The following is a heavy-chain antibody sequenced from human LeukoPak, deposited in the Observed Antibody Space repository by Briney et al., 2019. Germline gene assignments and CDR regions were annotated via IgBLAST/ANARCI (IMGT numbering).Heavy chain of an antibody. D-gene: IGHD6-13*01. CDR3: ASIDSSSWTFDY. J-gene: IGHJ4*02. Sequence: ASVKVSCKASGYTFTSYGISWVRQAPGQGLEWMGWISAYNGNTNYAQKLQGRVTMTTDTSTSTPYMELRSLRSDDTAVYYCASIDSSSWTFDYWGQRTLVTVSS. CDR2: ISAYNGNT. CDR1: GYTFTSYG. V-gene: IGHV1-18*01.